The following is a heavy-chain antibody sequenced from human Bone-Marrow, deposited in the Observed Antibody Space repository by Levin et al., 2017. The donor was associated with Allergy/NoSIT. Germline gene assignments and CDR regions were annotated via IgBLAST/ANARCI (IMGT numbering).Heavy chain of an antibody. CDR3: AREWGRGIAARPDY. D-gene: IGHD6-6*01. J-gene: IGHJ4*02. CDR1: GFTFSSYS. V-gene: IGHV3-48*01. Sequence: GESLKISCAASGFTFSSYSMNWVRQAPGKGLEWVSYISSSSSTIYYADSVKGRFTISRDNAKNSLYLQMNSLRAEDTAVYYCAREWGRGIAARPDYWGQGTLVTVSS. CDR2: ISSSSSTI.